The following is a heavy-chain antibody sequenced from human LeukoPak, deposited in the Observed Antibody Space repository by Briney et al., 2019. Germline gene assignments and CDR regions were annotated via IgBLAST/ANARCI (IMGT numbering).Heavy chain of an antibody. Sequence: GGTLRLSCAASGFTISSYGMSWVRKAPGKGLEWVSAISGSGGSTYYADSVKGRFTISRDNSKNTLYLQMNSLRTEDTAVYYCASVVPPTDYGSGSYFWDPYYFDYWGQGTLVTVSS. CDR3: ASVVPPTDYGSGSYFWDPYYFDY. V-gene: IGHV3-23*01. D-gene: IGHD3-10*01. CDR1: GFTISSYG. CDR2: ISGSGGST. J-gene: IGHJ4*02.